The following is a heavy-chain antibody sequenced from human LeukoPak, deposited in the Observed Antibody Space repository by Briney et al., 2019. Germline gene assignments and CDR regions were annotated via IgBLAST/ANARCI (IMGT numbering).Heavy chain of an antibody. Sequence: ASVKVSCKASGYTFTGYYMHWVRQAPGQGLEWMGWINPDSGGTNYAQKFQGRVAMTRDTSISTAYMELSRLRSDDTAVYYCASFIAAAGTGDYWGQGTLVTVSS. CDR2: INPDSGGT. J-gene: IGHJ4*02. D-gene: IGHD6-13*01. CDR3: ASFIAAAGTGDY. V-gene: IGHV1-2*02. CDR1: GYTFTGYY.